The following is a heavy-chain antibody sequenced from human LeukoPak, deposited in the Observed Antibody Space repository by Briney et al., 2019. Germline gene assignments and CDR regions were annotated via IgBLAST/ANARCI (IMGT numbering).Heavy chain of an antibody. CDR2: ISSSSSYI. CDR3: ARDPPGAAAYYYYYYYGMDV. Sequence: GGSLRPSCAASGFTFSSYSMNWVRQAPGKGLEWVSSISSSSSYIYYADSVKGRFTISRDNAKNSLYLQMNSLRAEDTAVYYCARDPPGAAAYYYYYYYGMDVWGQGTTVTVSS. J-gene: IGHJ6*02. CDR1: GFTFSSYS. D-gene: IGHD6-13*01. V-gene: IGHV3-21*01.